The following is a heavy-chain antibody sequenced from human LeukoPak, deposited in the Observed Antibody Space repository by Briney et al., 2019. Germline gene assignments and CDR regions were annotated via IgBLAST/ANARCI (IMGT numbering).Heavy chain of an antibody. D-gene: IGHD5-24*01. CDR1: GFTVSTYA. J-gene: IGHJ5*02. V-gene: IGHV3-64D*09. CDR2: ISSNGGGT. CDR3: HGLDS. Sequence: GESLRLSCSASGFTVSTYALHWVRQAPGKGLEDVSAISSNGGGTYYPDSVKGRFTISRDNSKNTLYLQMSSLRPEDTALYCCHGLDSWGQGTLVTVSS.